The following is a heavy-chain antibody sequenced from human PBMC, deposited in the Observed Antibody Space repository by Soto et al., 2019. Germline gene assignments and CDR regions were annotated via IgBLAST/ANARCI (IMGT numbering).Heavy chain of an antibody. CDR3: ARAHVRLQLGASDY. Sequence: QVQLVQSGAEVKKPGASVKVSCKASGYSFTGYFMHWVRQVPGQGLEWMGWTNPKSGVTKYPQKFQGSVTMTRETSISTAYMALTRLRSDDTAVYSCARAHVRLQLGASDYWGQGTLVTVSS. J-gene: IGHJ4*02. V-gene: IGHV1-2*02. CDR1: GYSFTGYF. D-gene: IGHD6-25*01. CDR2: TNPKSGVT.